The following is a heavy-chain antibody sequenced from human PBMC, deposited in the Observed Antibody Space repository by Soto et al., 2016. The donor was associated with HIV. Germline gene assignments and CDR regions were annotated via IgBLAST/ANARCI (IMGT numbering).Heavy chain of an antibody. CDR2: IYSGGST. CDR3: ARARIMIMVWGGRTTYGMDV. D-gene: IGHD3-16*01. V-gene: IGHV3-66*01. J-gene: IGHJ6*02. CDR1: GFTVSSTY. Sequence: EVQLVESGGGLVQPGGSLRLSCAVSGFTVSSTYMNWVRQAPGKGLKWVSIIYSGGSTFYADSVKGRFTISRDNSKNTLYLEINNLRAEDTAVYYCARARIMIMVWGGRTTYGMDVVGPRDHGHRLL.